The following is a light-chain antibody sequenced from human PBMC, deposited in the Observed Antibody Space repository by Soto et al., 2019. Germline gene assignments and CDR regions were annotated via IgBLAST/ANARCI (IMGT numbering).Light chain of an antibody. CDR3: QYHGSSPIT. CDR1: QSVSSSY. CDR2: ATS. J-gene: IGKJ5*01. Sequence: EIVMTQSPATLSVSPGERATLSCRASQSVSSSYLAWYQQKPGQAPRLLIFATSSRASGIPDRFSGSGSGTDFTLTISRLEPEDFALFYCQYHGSSPITFGQGTRLEI. V-gene: IGKV3-20*01.